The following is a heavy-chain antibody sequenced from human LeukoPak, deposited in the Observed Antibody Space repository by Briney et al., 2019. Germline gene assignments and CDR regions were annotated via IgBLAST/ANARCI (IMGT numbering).Heavy chain of an antibody. V-gene: IGHV1-2*02. CDR1: GYTFTGYY. CDR3: ARDLNGDIDY. D-gene: IGHD7-27*01. J-gene: IGHJ4*02. CDR2: INPNSGGT. Sequence: ASVKVSCKASGYTFTGYYMHWVRQAPGQGLEWMGWINPNSGGTNYAQKFQGRVSMTRDTSISTAYMELSRLRSDDAAAYYCARDLNGDIDYWGQGTLVTVSS.